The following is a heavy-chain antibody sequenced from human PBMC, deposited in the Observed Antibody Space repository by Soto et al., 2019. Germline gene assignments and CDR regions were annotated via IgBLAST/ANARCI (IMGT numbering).Heavy chain of an antibody. D-gene: IGHD3-10*01. CDR3: ARFLRYYGSGSYYNVFDY. Sequence: QVQLQESGPGLVKPSETLSLTCTVSGGSISSYYWSWIRQPPGKGLEWIGYIYYSGSTNYNPSLKRLVTISVDTSNNQFSLKLSSVTAADTAVYYCARFLRYYGSGSYYNVFDYWGQGTLVTVSS. CDR1: GGSISSYY. V-gene: IGHV4-59*01. CDR2: IYYSGST. J-gene: IGHJ4*02.